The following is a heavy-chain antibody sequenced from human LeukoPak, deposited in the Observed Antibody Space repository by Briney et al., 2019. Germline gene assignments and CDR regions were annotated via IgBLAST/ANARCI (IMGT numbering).Heavy chain of an antibody. V-gene: IGHV3-20*01. CDR3: ARDEETTVVTPGAFDI. Sequence: GGSLRLSCAASGFTFDDYGMSWVRQAPGKGLEWVSGINWNGGSTGYADSVKGRFTISRDNAKNSLYLQMNSLRAEDTALYHCARDEETTVVTPGAFDIWGQGTMVTVSS. D-gene: IGHD4-23*01. CDR1: GFTFDDYG. CDR2: INWNGGST. J-gene: IGHJ3*02.